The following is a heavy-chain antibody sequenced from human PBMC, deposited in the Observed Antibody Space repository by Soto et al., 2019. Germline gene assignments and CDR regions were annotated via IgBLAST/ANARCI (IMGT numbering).Heavy chain of an antibody. CDR3: VRVAAVGSAFDY. CDR1: GFTFSSFW. D-gene: IGHD1-26*01. V-gene: IGHV3-7*03. Sequence: GGSLRLSCAASGFTFSSFWMSWVRQAPGKGLEWVANIKQGGDEKYYVDSVEGRFTISRDNAKNSLDLQMNSLRVEDTAVYYWVRVAAVGSAFDYWGQGTLVTVSS. J-gene: IGHJ4*02. CDR2: IKQGGDEK.